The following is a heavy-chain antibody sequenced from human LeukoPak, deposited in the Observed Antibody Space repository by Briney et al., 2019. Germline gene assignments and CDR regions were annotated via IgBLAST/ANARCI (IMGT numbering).Heavy chain of an antibody. D-gene: IGHD5-18*01. Sequence: ASVKVSCKASGYTFTGYYMHWVRKAPGQGLEWMGWINPNSGGTNYAQKFQGRVTMTRDTSISTAYMELSRLRSDDTAVYYCARWGTAMYYYYGMDVWGQGTTVTVSS. J-gene: IGHJ6*02. CDR1: GYTFTGYY. CDR2: INPNSGGT. CDR3: ARWGTAMYYYYGMDV. V-gene: IGHV1-2*02.